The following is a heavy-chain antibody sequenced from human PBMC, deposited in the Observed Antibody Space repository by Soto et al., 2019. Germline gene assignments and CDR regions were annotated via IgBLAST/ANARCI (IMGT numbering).Heavy chain of an antibody. Sequence: QVQLVESGGGVVQPGRSLRLSCAASGFTFSSYGMHWVRQAPGKGLEWVAVIWYDGSNKHYADSVKGRFTISRDNSKNTLYMQMNSLRAEDTAVYYCARSGDLGYCSGGSCHYYYGMDVWGQGTTVTVSS. CDR3: ARSGDLGYCSGGSCHYYYGMDV. CDR2: IWYDGSNK. CDR1: GFTFSSYG. J-gene: IGHJ6*02. D-gene: IGHD2-15*01. V-gene: IGHV3-33*01.